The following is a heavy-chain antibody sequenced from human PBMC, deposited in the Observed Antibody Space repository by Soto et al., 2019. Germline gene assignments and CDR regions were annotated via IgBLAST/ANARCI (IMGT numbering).Heavy chain of an antibody. J-gene: IGHJ5*02. CDR1: GGTFSSYT. D-gene: IGHD3-10*01. Sequence: ASVKVSCKASGGTFSSYTISWVRQAPGQGLEWMGRIIPILGIANYAQKFQGRVTITADKSTSTAYMELSSLRSEDTAVYYCAREPPSITMVRGVKTLDPWGQGTLVTVSS. V-gene: IGHV1-69*04. CDR2: IIPILGIA. CDR3: AREPPSITMVRGVKTLDP.